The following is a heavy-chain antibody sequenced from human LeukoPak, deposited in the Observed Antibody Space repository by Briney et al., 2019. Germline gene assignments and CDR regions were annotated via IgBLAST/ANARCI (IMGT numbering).Heavy chain of an antibody. CDR2: IDPSDSYT. Sequence: GESLKISCKGSGYSFTSYWISWVRQMPGKGLEWMGRIDPSDSYTNYSPSFQAHVTISADKSISTAYLQWSSLKASDTAMYYCARGTTCYDFWSGYSDGMDVWGQGTTVTVSS. V-gene: IGHV5-10-1*01. D-gene: IGHD3-3*01. CDR3: ARGTTCYDFWSGYSDGMDV. J-gene: IGHJ6*02. CDR1: GYSFTSYW.